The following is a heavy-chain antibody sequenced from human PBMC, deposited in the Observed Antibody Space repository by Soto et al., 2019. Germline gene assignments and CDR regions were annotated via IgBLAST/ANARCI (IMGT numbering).Heavy chain of an antibody. J-gene: IGHJ3*02. CDR1: GYTFTSYY. D-gene: IGHD3-22*01. V-gene: IGHV1-46*01. CDR3: ARDHYDSSGYPSDAFDI. CDR2: INPSGGST. Sequence: ASVKVSCKASGYTFTSYYTHWVRQAPGQGLEWMGIINPSGGSTSYAQKFQGRVTMTRDTSTSTVYMELSSLRSEDTAVYYCARDHYDSSGYPSDAFDIWGQGTMVTVSS.